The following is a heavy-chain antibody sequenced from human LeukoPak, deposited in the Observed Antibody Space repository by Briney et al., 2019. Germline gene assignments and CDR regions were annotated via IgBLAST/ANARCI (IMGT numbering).Heavy chain of an antibody. CDR1: GFTFSSYG. CDR3: AREDSSGYSGFDY. V-gene: IGHV3-33*01. CDR2: IWYDGSNK. D-gene: IGHD3-22*01. J-gene: IGHJ4*02. Sequence: GRSLRLSCAASGFTFSSYGMHWVRQARGKGLEWVAVIWYDGSNKYYADSVKGRFTISRDNSKNTLYLQMNSLRAEDMAVYYCAREDSSGYSGFDYWGQGTLVTVSS.